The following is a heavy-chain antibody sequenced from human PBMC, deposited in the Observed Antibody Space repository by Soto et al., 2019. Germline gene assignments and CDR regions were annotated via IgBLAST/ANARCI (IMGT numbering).Heavy chain of an antibody. CDR3: ARTKDVPKTLRSRYFFDF. D-gene: IGHD3-9*01. CDR1: GGSVSNKTYY. Sequence: SSTLSLTCSVSGGSVSNKTYYWSWILQPPGKRLEWIGYVYYSGTTNYNPSLKSRVTISIDMSKNQFSLRLSSVTAADPALYYCARTKDVPKTLRSRYFFDFWGQGTRVTVSS. J-gene: IGHJ4*02. V-gene: IGHV4-61*01. CDR2: VYYSGTT.